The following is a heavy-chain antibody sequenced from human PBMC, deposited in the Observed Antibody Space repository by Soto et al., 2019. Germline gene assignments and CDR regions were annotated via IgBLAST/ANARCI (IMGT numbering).Heavy chain of an antibody. CDR3: ARGGKERFRGSGMDV. Sequence: QVQLVQSGAEVKKPGSSVKVSCKASGGTFDNYPINWVRQAPGQGLEWMGGTIPIFATANYAQKFQGRVTITADESASTAYMELSSLRSEDTAVYYCARGGKERFRGSGMDVWGQGTTVTVS. V-gene: IGHV1-69*01. D-gene: IGHD1-1*01. J-gene: IGHJ6*02. CDR1: GGTFDNYP. CDR2: TIPIFATA.